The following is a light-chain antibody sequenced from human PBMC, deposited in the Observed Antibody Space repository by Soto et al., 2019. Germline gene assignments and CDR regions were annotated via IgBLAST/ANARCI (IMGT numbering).Light chain of an antibody. V-gene: IGKV3-15*01. Sequence: EIVMTQSPASLSVSPGDGATLSCRASQSVASNVAWYQQKPGQGPRLLIHGASTRAVGVPARFRGSGSGTDFTLTISSLQSEDFAVYYCQQYHNWPPQYTFGQVTKLQIK. CDR2: GAS. J-gene: IGKJ2*01. CDR3: QQYHNWPPQYT. CDR1: QSVASN.